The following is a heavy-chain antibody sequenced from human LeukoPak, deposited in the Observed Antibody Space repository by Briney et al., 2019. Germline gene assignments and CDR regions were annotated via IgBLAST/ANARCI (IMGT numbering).Heavy chain of an antibody. CDR3: AGGLN. D-gene: IGHD3-16*01. V-gene: IGHV3-53*01. CDR1: GFTVSSNY. Sequence: GGSLRLSCTASGLASGFTVSSNYMYWVRQAPGKGLEWVSVIYSAGSTYYADSLKGRFTISRDHSKNTLYLQMNSLRAEDTAVYYCAGGLNWGQGTLVTVSS. J-gene: IGHJ4*02. CDR2: IYSAGST.